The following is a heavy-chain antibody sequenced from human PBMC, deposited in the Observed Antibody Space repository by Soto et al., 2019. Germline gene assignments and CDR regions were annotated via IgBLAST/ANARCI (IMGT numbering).Heavy chain of an antibody. CDR2: IWYDGSNK. CDR3: ARAGIAAKKADRMWYFDL. CDR1: GFTFSSYG. V-gene: IGHV3-33*01. Sequence: QVQLVESGGGVVQPGRSLRLSCAASGFTFSSYGMHWVRQAPGKGLEWVAVIWYDGSNKYYADSVKGRFTISRNNSKNTLYLQMNSMRAEDTAVYYCARAGIAAKKADRMWYFDLWGRGTLVTVSS. J-gene: IGHJ2*01. D-gene: IGHD6-13*01.